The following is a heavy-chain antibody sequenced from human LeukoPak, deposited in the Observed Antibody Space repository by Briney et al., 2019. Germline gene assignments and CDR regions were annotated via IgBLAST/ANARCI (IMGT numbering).Heavy chain of an antibody. CDR1: GGSFSVYY. J-gene: IGHJ6*02. Sequence: PSETLSLTCAVYGGSFSVYYWSWIRQPPGKGLEWLGEINHSGSTNYNPSLKSRVTISVDTSKNQFSLKLSSVTAADTAVYYCARDDYGSGLITYYYGMDVWGQGTTVTVSS. D-gene: IGHD3-10*01. V-gene: IGHV4-34*01. CDR2: INHSGST. CDR3: ARDDYGSGLITYYYGMDV.